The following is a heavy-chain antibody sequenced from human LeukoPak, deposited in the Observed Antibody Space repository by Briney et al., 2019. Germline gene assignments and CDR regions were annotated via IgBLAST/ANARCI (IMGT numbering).Heavy chain of an antibody. J-gene: IGHJ4*02. D-gene: IGHD5-18*01. Sequence: SETLSLTCTVSGGSISSSSYYWGWIRQPPGKGLEWIGSIYYSGSTYYNPSLKSRVTISVDTSKNQFSLKLSSVTAADTAVYYCARLRGYSYGLYFDYWGQGTLVTVSS. CDR1: GGSISSSSYY. CDR2: IYYSGST. V-gene: IGHV4-39*07. CDR3: ARLRGYSYGLYFDY.